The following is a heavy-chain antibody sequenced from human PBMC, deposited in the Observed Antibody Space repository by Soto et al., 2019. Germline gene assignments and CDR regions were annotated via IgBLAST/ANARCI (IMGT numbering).Heavy chain of an antibody. D-gene: IGHD5-18*01. CDR1: GYTFTRYT. J-gene: IGHJ4*02. CDR2: INTGRGNT. CDR3: SRDAYSSGYDSDY. Sequence: QVQLVQSGAEVKKPGASVKISCKTSGYTFTRYTIHWVRQAPGQRLEWMGWINTGRGNTKYSEKLQGRVTTTADTSASTAYMELSSLTSADTALYYCSRDAYSSGYDSDYWGQGTLVTVSS. V-gene: IGHV1-3*04.